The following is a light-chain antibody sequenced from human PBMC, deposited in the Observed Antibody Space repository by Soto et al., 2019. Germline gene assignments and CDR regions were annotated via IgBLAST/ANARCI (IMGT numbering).Light chain of an antibody. Sequence: QAVVTQPASVSGSPGQSITISCTGTSSDVGDYDYVSWYQQYAGKAPKMMIYEVSNRPSGVSNRFSGSKSGNTASLTISGLQAEDEADYYCSSYRSSNTLLFGGGTQLTVL. J-gene: IGLJ2*01. V-gene: IGLV2-14*01. CDR2: EVS. CDR3: SSYRSSNTLL. CDR1: SSDVGDYDY.